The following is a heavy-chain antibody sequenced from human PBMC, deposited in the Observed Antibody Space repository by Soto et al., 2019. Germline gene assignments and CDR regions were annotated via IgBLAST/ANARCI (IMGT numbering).Heavy chain of an antibody. Sequence: GGSLRLSCAASGFTFSSYAMSWVRQAPGKGLEWVSAISGSGGSTYYADSVKGRFTISRDNSKNTLYLQMNSLRAEDTAVYYCAKSGITMIVVVITFDYWGQGTLVTVSS. CDR2: ISGSGGST. CDR1: GFTFSSYA. J-gene: IGHJ4*02. V-gene: IGHV3-23*01. CDR3: AKSGITMIVVVITFDY. D-gene: IGHD3-22*01.